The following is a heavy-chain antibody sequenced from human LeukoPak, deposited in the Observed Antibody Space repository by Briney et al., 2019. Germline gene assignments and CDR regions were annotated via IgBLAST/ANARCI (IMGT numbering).Heavy chain of an antibody. CDR3: ARLTSSWSFDY. V-gene: IGHV5-51*01. CDR2: ISPDGSDT. D-gene: IGHD2-2*01. J-gene: IGHJ4*02. CDR1: GYSFTNYW. Sequence: GESLKISCKGSGYSFTNYWIGWVRQMPGKGLEWMGIISPDGSDTRYSPSFQGQVTISADKSISTAYLQWSSLKASDTAMYYCARLTSSWSFDYWGQGTLVTVSS.